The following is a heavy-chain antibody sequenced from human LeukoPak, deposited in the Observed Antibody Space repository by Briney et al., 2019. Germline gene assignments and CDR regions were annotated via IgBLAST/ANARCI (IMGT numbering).Heavy chain of an antibody. CDR1: GGTFSSYA. V-gene: IGHV1-69*01. Sequence: ASVKVSCKASGGTFSSYAISWVRQAPGQGLEWMGGIIPIFGTANYAQKFQGRVTITADESTSTAYMELSSLRSEDTAVYYCARAIVATMADYYYYYMDVWGKGTTVTISS. CDR2: IIPIFGTA. CDR3: ARAIVATMADYYYYYMDV. D-gene: IGHD5-12*01. J-gene: IGHJ6*03.